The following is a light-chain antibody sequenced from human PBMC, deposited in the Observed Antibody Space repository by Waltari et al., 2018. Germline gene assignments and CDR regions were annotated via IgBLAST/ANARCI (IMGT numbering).Light chain of an antibody. CDR2: GAT. Sequence: DIVMTQSPSSLSASVGDRVTITCRASQGISDDLGWYQQKPGKAPKRLIFGATTLDSGVPSRFSGSGSGTEFSLTISSLQPGDFATYFCLQHHTFPWTFGQGTTLVIK. CDR1: QGISDD. J-gene: IGKJ1*01. CDR3: LQHHTFPWT. V-gene: IGKV1-17*01.